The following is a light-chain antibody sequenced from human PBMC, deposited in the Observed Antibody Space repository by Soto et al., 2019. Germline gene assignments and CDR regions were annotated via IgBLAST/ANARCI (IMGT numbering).Light chain of an antibody. Sequence: DLQLTQFPSSLSASVGDRVTITCRASQNVVKYVNWYQQQPGKAPTLIVYGASNLHVGVPSRFAGGGTGTNFTLAISGLQPGDFASYYCQQTYRSPYIFGQGTNVEMK. CDR3: QQTYRSPYI. CDR1: QNVVKY. J-gene: IGKJ2*01. V-gene: IGKV1-39*01. CDR2: GAS.